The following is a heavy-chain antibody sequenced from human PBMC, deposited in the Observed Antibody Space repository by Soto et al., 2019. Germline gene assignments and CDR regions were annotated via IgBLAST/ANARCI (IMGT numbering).Heavy chain of an antibody. V-gene: IGHV3-11*04. D-gene: IGHD4-17*01. Sequence: GGSMRLSCAASGFTFRDYYMTWICQAPGKGLEWVSYISSSGGLIYYADSVKGRFTISRDNARKSLYLQMRSLRAEDTAVYYCARDLASTTIPNYWGQGT. CDR3: ARDLASTTIPNY. CDR1: GFTFRDYY. CDR2: ISSSGGLI. J-gene: IGHJ4*02.